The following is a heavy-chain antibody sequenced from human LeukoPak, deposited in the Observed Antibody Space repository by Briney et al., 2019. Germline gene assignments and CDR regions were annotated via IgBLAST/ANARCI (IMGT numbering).Heavy chain of an antibody. D-gene: IGHD4-23*01. Sequence: HPGGSLRLSCAASGFTFSSYAMSWVRQAPGEGLEWVSAISGSGGSTYYADSVKGRFTISRDNSKNTLYLQMNSLRAEDTAVYYCARGTTVVTQYFDYWGQGTLVTVSS. J-gene: IGHJ4*02. V-gene: IGHV3-23*01. CDR3: ARGTTVVTQYFDY. CDR1: GFTFSSYA. CDR2: ISGSGGST.